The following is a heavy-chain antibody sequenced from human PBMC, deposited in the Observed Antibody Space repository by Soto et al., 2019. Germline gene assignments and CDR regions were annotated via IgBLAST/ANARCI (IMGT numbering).Heavy chain of an antibody. Sequence: GGSLRLYCAASGFTFSCYAMHWVRQAPGKGLEWVAVISYDGSNKYYADSAKGRFTISRDNSKNTLYLQMNSLRAEDTAVYYCARELAYGYNPFDYWGQGTLVTVSS. CDR3: ARELAYGYNPFDY. CDR2: ISYDGSNK. D-gene: IGHD5-18*01. J-gene: IGHJ4*02. V-gene: IGHV3-30-3*01. CDR1: GFTFSCYA.